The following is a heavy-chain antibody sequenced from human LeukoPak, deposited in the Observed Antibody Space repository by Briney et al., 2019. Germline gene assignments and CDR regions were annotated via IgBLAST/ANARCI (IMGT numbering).Heavy chain of an antibody. CDR3: ARDEFL. CDR1: GFTFNTYR. V-gene: IGHV3-7*01. D-gene: IGHD3-3*01. J-gene: IGHJ4*02. Sequence: PGGSLRLSCAASGFTFNTYRLIWVSQAPGNVLEWVGIIKQDGSEKYYVDSVKGRFTISRDIARISLYLQMNSLRAEDTAVYYCARDEFLGGQGTLVTVSS. CDR2: IKQDGSEK.